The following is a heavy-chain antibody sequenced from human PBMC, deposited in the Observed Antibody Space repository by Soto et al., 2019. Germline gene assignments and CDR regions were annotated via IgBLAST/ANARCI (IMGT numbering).Heavy chain of an antibody. CDR2: MSDDGSNK. V-gene: IGHV3-30*18. J-gene: IGHJ6*02. CDR3: AKGSRRVPAASGMDV. CDR1: GFTFSSYG. D-gene: IGHD2-2*01. Sequence: HPGGSLRLSCAASGFTFSSYGMHWVRQAPGKGLEWVAVMSDDGSNKYYGNSVKGRFTISRDNAKNTLYLQMNSLTTEDTAVYYCAKGSRRVPAASGMDVWGQGTTVTVSS.